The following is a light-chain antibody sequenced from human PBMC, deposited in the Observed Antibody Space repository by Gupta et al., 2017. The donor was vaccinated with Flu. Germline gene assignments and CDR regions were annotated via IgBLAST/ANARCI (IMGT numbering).Light chain of an antibody. J-gene: IGLJ3*02. V-gene: IGLV2-14*01. CDR3: SSYTSSKTWG. CDR1: SSDVGGYNY. CDR2: EVS. Sequence: QSALTQPASVSGSPGQSITISCTGTSSDVGGYNYVSWYQQHPGKAPKRMIYEVSNRPSGVSSCFSGSEAGNTASLHLSGLQAEDEADDYCSSYTSSKTWGFGGGNKMNGL.